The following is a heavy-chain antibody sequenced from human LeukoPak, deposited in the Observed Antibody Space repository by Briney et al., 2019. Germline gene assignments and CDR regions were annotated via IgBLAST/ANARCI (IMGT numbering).Heavy chain of an antibody. V-gene: IGHV1-18*01. CDR2: ISANSGDT. D-gene: IGHD6-13*01. CDR3: AGDRWYAFDY. Sequence: ASVTVSCKASGYTFTINGISWVRQAPGRGLEWMGWISANSGDTIYAEKFHGRVTLTRDTSTGTAYMELNSLTYDDTAVYYCAGDRWYAFDYWGQGTLVTVSS. J-gene: IGHJ4*02. CDR1: GYTFTING.